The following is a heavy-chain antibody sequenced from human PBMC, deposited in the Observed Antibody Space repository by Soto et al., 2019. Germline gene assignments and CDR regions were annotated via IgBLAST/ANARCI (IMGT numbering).Heavy chain of an antibody. J-gene: IGHJ4*02. CDR2: IYYSGST. Sequence: SETLSLTCTVSGGSIISGDYYFICIRQPPWNGLEWIGYIYYSGSTYYNPSLKSRVTISVDTSKNQFSLKLSSVTAADTAVYYCARDRVYYGSGSYRASRLFDYWGQGTLVTVSS. CDR3: ARDRVYYGSGSYRASRLFDY. CDR1: GGSIISGDYY. D-gene: IGHD3-10*01. V-gene: IGHV4-30-4*01.